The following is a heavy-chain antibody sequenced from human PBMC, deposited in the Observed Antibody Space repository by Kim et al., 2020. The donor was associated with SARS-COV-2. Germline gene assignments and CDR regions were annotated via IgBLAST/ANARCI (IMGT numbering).Heavy chain of an antibody. CDR3: ARAALYGGNSNYFDY. CDR2: IIPIFGTA. J-gene: IGHJ4*02. D-gene: IGHD4-17*01. Sequence: SVKVSCKASGGTFSSYAISWVRQAPGQGLEWMGGIIPIFGTANYAQKFQGRVTITADESTSTAYMELSSLRSEDTAVYYCARAALYGGNSNYFDYWGQGTLVTVSS. V-gene: IGHV1-69*13. CDR1: GGTFSSYA.